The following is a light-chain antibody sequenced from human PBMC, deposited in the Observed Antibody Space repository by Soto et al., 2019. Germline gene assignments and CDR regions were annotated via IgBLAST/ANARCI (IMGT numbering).Light chain of an antibody. CDR2: TND. Sequence: QSVLTQPPSASGTPGQRVTISCSGSSSNIGSTTVSWFQLLPGTAPKLLISTNDQRPSGVPDRFSGSKSGTSASLAISGLQSEDDADYYCAAWDDSLSGFVFGTGTKVTVL. CDR3: AAWDDSLSGFV. V-gene: IGLV1-44*01. J-gene: IGLJ1*01. CDR1: SSNIGSTT.